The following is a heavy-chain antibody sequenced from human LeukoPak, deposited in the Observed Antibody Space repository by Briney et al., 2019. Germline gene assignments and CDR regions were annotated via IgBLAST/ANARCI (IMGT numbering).Heavy chain of an antibody. V-gene: IGHV4-59*01. CDR3: ARGEGYYYPYYFDY. CDR2: IYYSGST. CDR1: GGSISSYY. D-gene: IGHD3-22*01. J-gene: IGHJ4*02. Sequence: SETLSLTCTVSGGSISSYYWSWIRQPPGKGLEWIGYIYYSGSTNYNPSLKSRVTISVDTSKNQFSLKLSSVTAADTAVYYCARGEGYYYPYYFDYWGQGTLVTVSS.